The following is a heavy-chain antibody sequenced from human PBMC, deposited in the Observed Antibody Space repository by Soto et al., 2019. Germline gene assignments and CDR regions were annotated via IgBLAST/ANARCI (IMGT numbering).Heavy chain of an antibody. Sequence: ESGGGLVQPGGSLRLSCAASGFTFSSYAMSWVRQAPGKGLEWVSAISGSGGSTYYADSVKGRFTISRDNSKNTLYLQMNSLRAEDTAVYYCAKDAVYYYDSSGSRFDPWGQGTLVTVSS. CDR2: ISGSGGST. J-gene: IGHJ5*02. D-gene: IGHD3-22*01. CDR1: GFTFSSYA. CDR3: AKDAVYYYDSSGSRFDP. V-gene: IGHV3-23*01.